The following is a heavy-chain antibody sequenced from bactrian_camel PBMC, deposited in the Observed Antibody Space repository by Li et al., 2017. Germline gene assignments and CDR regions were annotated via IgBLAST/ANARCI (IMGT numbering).Heavy chain of an antibody. D-gene: IGHD4*01. CDR2: VAMSGVT. CDR1: GFTISGYT. V-gene: IGHV3S40*01. Sequence: QLVESGGGLVQPGGSLRLSCAASGFTISGYTMHWLRQAPDKGLEWVSTVAMSGVTYYRDSVKGRFTISRDNAKNTVYLQLDSLKTEDTAMYYCAGGAVWPYSDYPGWGQGTQVTVS. J-gene: IGHJ4*01. CDR3: AGGAVWPYSDYPG.